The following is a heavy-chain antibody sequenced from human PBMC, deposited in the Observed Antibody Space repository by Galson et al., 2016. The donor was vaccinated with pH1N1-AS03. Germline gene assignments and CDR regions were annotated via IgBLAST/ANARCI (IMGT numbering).Heavy chain of an antibody. J-gene: IGHJ6*02. CDR2: ISSEVSNE. V-gene: IGHV3-30*01. CDR3: ARVKSEEFYFGGEPAYYYYGMDV. Sequence: SLRLSCAASGFTLSRYAMHWVRQAPGKGPEWVALISSEVSNENFADSVRGRFTISRDNSKSTLHLQMNRLRPEDTAVYDCARVKSEEFYFGGEPAYYYYGMDVWGQGTTVSVSS. CDR1: GFTLSRYA. D-gene: IGHD3-10*01.